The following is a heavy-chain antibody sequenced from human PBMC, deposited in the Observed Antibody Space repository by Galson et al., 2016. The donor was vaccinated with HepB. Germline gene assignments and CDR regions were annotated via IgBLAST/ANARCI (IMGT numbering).Heavy chain of an antibody. V-gene: IGHV3-30*04. D-gene: IGHD3-16*01. Sequence: SLRLSCAASGYNFNNYALHWVRQAPGKGLDWVASISSDGNDRAYAVSWTGRFTVSIDNSTNTLYLQMNSLTSEDTAVFYCARGSPFVDTFSRGGVSVRRAPDFWGQGTLVIVSS. CDR1: GYNFNNYA. CDR2: ISSDGNDR. CDR3: ARGSPFVDTFSRGGVSVRRAPDF. J-gene: IGHJ4*02.